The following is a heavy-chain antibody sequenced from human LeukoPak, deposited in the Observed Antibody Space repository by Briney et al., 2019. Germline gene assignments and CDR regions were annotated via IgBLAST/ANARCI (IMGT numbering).Heavy chain of an antibody. D-gene: IGHD4-23*01. CDR2: ISWDGGTT. CDR1: GFDFDDYM. J-gene: IGHJ4*02. V-gene: IGHV3-43D*04. Sequence: GGSLRLSCAASGFDFDDYMMHWVRQVPGKGLEWVSLISWDGGTTNYADSVKGRFTISRDNSKNSLYFLMNDLTAEDTAFYYCARGGYGGVFDYWGQGTLVTVSS. CDR3: ARGGYGGVFDY.